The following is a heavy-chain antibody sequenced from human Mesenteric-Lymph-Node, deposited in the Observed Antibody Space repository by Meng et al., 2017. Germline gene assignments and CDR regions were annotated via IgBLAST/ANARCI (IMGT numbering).Heavy chain of an antibody. D-gene: IGHD3-10*01. CDR1: GGSFSGYY. CDR3: ARNFGFGELLPYDY. J-gene: IGHJ4*02. V-gene: IGHV4-34*01. CDR2: INHSGST. Sequence: SETLSLTCAVYGGSFSGYYWSWIRQPPGKGLEWIGEINHSGSTNYNPSLKSRVTISVDTSKNQFSLKLSSVTAADTAVYYCARNFGFGELLPYDYWGQGTLVTGSS.